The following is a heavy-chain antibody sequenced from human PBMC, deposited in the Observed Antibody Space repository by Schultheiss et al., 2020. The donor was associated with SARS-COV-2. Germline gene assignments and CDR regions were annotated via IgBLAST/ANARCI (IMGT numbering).Heavy chain of an antibody. CDR2: ISSDGSNK. Sequence: GGSLRLSCATSGFPFQNYAVHWVRQAPGKGLEWVAVISSDGSNKYYADSVKGRFTISRDNSKNTLYLQMNSLRAEDTAVYYCARASVGATTPSWPGALTYDPLDYWGQGTLVTVSS. CDR1: GFPFQNYA. D-gene: IGHD1-26*01. V-gene: IGHV3-30*04. J-gene: IGHJ4*02. CDR3: ARASVGATTPSWPGALTYDPLDY.